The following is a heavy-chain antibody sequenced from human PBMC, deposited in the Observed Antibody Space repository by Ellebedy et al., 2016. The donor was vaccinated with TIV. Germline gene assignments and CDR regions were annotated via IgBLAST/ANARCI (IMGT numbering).Heavy chain of an antibody. Sequence: PGGSLRLSCAASGFTFSSYAMSWVRQAPGKGLEWVANIKQDGSETYYVDSVKGRFTISRDNAKNSLYLQMNSLRADDTAVYYCARSPYTGYTDLGFDYWGQGSLVTVSA. CDR1: GFTFSSYA. CDR2: IKQDGSET. CDR3: ARSPYTGYTDLGFDY. D-gene: IGHD2-2*02. V-gene: IGHV3-7*01. J-gene: IGHJ4*02.